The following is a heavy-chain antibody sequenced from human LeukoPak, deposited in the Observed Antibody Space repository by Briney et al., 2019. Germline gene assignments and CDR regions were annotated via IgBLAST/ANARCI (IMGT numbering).Heavy chain of an antibody. Sequence: GGSLRLSYAASGFTFSSYWMNWARQAPGKGLEWVASINHNGNVNYYVDSVKGRFTISRDNAKNSLHLQMSNLRAEDTAVYFCARGGGLDVWGQGATVTVSS. J-gene: IGHJ6*02. CDR1: GFTFSSYW. CDR2: INHNGNVN. V-gene: IGHV3-7*03. CDR3: ARGGGLDV. D-gene: IGHD3-16*01.